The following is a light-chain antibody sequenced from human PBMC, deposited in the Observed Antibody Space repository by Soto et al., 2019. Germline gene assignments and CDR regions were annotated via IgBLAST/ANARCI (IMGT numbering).Light chain of an antibody. CDR3: QQSNNYPWT. Sequence: DIQMTQSTSTLSASVGDRVTITCRASQYIHNYLAWYQQKPGEAPKLLIYEAANLESGVPSRFSGSGTGTEFTLTISSLQPDDFATYYCQQSNNYPWTFGQGTRVDI. CDR1: QYIHNY. CDR2: EAA. J-gene: IGKJ1*01. V-gene: IGKV1-5*03.